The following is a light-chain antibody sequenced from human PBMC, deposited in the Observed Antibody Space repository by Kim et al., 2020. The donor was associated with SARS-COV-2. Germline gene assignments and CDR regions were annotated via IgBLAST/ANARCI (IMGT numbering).Light chain of an antibody. CDR3: CSYAGRYTWI. Sequence: GQAVTISCTGTSSDVGRYNSVSWYQQRQGKAPKRMMSVVTDRPSGVPDRFSGFKSGNTASLTISGLQAEDEADYYCCSYAGRYTWIFGGGTQLTVL. V-gene: IGLV2-11*03. CDR2: VVT. J-gene: IGLJ2*01. CDR1: SSDVGRYNS.